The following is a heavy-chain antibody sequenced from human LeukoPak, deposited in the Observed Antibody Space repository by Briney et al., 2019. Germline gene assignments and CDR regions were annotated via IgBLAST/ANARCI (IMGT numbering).Heavy chain of an antibody. CDR2: TYYWSQWSN. V-gene: IGHV6-1*01. CDR3: ERNPASQTKWGPKDP. D-gene: IGHD1-26*01. CDR1: GDSVSANSRS. J-gene: IGHJ5*02. Sequence: SQTLSLTCAVSGDSVSANSRSWNWIRQSPSGGLEWLERTYYWSQWSNDYADSVRSRITINPDTSTNAFSLQLHSVTPEDTAVFFGERNPASQTKWGPKDPWARGIRVTV.